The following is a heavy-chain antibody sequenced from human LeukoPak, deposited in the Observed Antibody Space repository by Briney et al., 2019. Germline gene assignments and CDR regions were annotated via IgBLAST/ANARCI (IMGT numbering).Heavy chain of an antibody. D-gene: IGHD5-24*01. CDR2: ISSSGSTI. CDR3: AVATIKDYFDY. CDR1: VFTFSSYE. Sequence: GGSLRLSCAASVFTFSSYEVNWVRQAPGKGLEWVSYISSSGSTIYYADSVKGRFTISRDNAKNSLYLQMNSLRAEDTAVYYCAVATIKDYFDYWGQGTLVTVSS. V-gene: IGHV3-48*03. J-gene: IGHJ4*02.